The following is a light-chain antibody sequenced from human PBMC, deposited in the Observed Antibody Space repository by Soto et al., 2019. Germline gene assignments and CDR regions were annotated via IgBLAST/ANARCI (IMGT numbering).Light chain of an antibody. CDR3: QQYGRSPRT. J-gene: IGKJ1*01. CDR1: QSGSSNY. V-gene: IGKV3-20*01. CDR2: GAS. Sequence: EIVLTQSPVTLSLSPGERATLSCWASQSGSSNYLAWYQQKPGQPPRLLIYGASSRATGIPDRFSGSGSGTDITLNISRLEPEDFAVYYCQQYGRSPRTFGHGTKVEIK.